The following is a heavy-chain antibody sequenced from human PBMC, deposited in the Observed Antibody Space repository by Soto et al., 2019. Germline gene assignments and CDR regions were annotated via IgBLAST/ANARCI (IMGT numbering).Heavy chain of an antibody. J-gene: IGHJ4*02. D-gene: IGHD5-18*01. CDR1: GFTFDDYA. CDR2: ISWNSNTI. CDR3: AKDASSSGYSSGPFDS. Sequence: GGSLRLSCAASGFTFDDYAMYWVRQAPGKGLEWVSSISWNSNTIGYADSVKGRFTISRDNAKNSLFLQMNSLRAEDTALYYCAKDASSSGYSSGPFDSFCQGTLVTVS. V-gene: IGHV3-9*01.